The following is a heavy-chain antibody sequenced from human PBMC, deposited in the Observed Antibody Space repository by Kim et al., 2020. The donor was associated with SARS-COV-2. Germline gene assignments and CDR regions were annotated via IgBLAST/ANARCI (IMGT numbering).Heavy chain of an antibody. CDR3: ARAGPLRYFDWLSPYYFDY. J-gene: IGHJ4*02. V-gene: IGHV4-39*07. Sequence: SETLSLTCTVSGGSISSSSYYWGWIRQPPGKGLEWIGSIYYSGSTYYNPSLKSRVTISVDTSKNQFSLKLSSVTAADTAVYYCARAGPLRYFDWLSPYYFDYWGQGTLVTVSS. CDR2: IYYSGST. CDR1: GGSISSSSYY. D-gene: IGHD3-9*01.